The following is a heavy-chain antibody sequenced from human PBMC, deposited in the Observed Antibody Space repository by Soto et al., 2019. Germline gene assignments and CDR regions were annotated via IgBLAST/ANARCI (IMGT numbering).Heavy chain of an antibody. J-gene: IGHJ4*02. Sequence: QVQLVQSGAEVKKPGASVKVSCKASGYTFTSYGISWVRQAPGQGLEWMGWISAYNGNTKYVQKFQGRVTMPTDTSPSTAYLELRSLRSDDTAVSCCGSGAAAGPNACWGQGTLFTVSS. V-gene: IGHV1-18*01. CDR1: GYTFTSYG. CDR2: ISAYNGNT. CDR3: GSGAAAGPNAC. D-gene: IGHD6-13*01.